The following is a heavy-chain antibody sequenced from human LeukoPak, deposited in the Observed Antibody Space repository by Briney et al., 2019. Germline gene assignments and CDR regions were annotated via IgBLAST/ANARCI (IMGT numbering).Heavy chain of an antibody. CDR1: GGSISLYS. D-gene: IGHD6-19*01. V-gene: IGHV4-59*08. CDR2: IHNSGNT. J-gene: IGHJ4*02. CDR3: ARMGSGCFDY. Sequence: SDTLSLTCTVSGGSISLYSWNWIRQPPGKGLEWIGSIHNSGNTNYNPSLKSRVTISVDTSKNQFSLKLSSVTAADTAVYYCARMGSGCFDYWGQGTLVTVSS.